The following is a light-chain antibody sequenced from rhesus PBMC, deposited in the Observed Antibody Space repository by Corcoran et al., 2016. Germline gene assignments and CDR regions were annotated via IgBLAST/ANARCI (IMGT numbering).Light chain of an antibody. J-gene: IGKJ4*01. V-gene: IGKV4-1*01. CDR3: QQYYRSPLT. CDR1: QSLLYSSNNKNY. CDR2: WAS. Sequence: DIVMTQSPDSLAVSLGERVTINCKSSQSLLYSSNNKNYLAWYQQKPGQAPKLLIYWASTRESGVPNRLSGRGYGTDFTLTISGLQAEDVAVYYCQQYYRSPLTFGGGTKVEIK.